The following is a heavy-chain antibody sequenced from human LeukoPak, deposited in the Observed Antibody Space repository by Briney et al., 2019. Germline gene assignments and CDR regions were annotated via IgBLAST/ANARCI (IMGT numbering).Heavy chain of an antibody. V-gene: IGHV3-7*01. CDR2: IKQDGSEK. J-gene: IGHJ4*02. D-gene: IGHD1-26*01. CDR1: GFTFSNYW. Sequence: GGSLRLSCAASGFTFSNYWMSWVRQAPGKGLEWVANIKQDGSEKYYVDSVKGRFTISRDNAKNSLYLQMNSLRAEDTAVYYCARIVGAIYFDYWGQGTLVTVSS. CDR3: ARIVGAIYFDY.